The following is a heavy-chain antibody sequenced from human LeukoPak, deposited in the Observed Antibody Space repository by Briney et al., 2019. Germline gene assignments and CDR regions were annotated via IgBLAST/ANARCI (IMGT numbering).Heavy chain of an antibody. V-gene: IGHV3-53*01. D-gene: IGHD1-26*01. Sequence: QTGGSLRLSCAASGFTVSSNYMNWVRQAPGKGLEWVSVIYSGGSIYHADSVKGRFTISRDNSKNTLYLQMDSLRAEDTAVYYCARDSVGAGYSDYWGQGTLVTVSS. CDR3: ARDSVGAGYSDY. CDR1: GFTVSSNY. J-gene: IGHJ4*02. CDR2: IYSGGSI.